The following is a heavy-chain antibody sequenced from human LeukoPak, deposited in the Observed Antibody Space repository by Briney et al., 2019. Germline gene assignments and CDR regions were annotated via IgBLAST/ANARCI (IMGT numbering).Heavy chain of an antibody. CDR3: ARRQGRRGIVGPTILKGAFDI. D-gene: IGHD1-26*01. Sequence: GTSLRLSCAASEFTFFTYWMSWVRQAPGKGLEWVANIKQDGSEKYYVDSVKGRFTISRDNAKNSLYLQMNSLRAEDTAVYYCARRQGRRGIVGPTILKGAFDIWGQGTKVTVSS. CDR1: EFTFFTYW. J-gene: IGHJ3*02. CDR2: IKQDGSEK. V-gene: IGHV3-7*01.